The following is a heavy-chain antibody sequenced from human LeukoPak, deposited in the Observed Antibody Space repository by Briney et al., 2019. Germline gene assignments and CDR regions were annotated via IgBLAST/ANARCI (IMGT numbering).Heavy chain of an antibody. J-gene: IGHJ4*02. V-gene: IGHV4-39*07. D-gene: IGHD2-8*01. CDR3: AGLGVMVLVYQFEY. Sequence: SETLSLTCAVSGGSITSSKYFWGWIRQPPGKELELIGIISYSGSTDYNPSLKSRVTISTDTSTNQFSLKLTSVTAADTAVYYCAGLGVMVLVYQFEYWSRGTPVTVSS. CDR2: ISYSGST. CDR1: GGSITSSKYF.